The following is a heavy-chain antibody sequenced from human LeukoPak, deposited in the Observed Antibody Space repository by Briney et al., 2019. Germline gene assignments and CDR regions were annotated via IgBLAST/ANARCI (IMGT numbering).Heavy chain of an antibody. Sequence: ASVKVSCKASGYTFTGYYMHWVRQAPGQGLEWMGWINPNSGGTNYAQKFQGRVIMTRDTSISTAYMELSRLRSDDTAVYYCARVPYYDILTGYYLYYYYYGMDVWGQGTTVTVSS. CDR1: GYTFTGYY. J-gene: IGHJ6*02. CDR2: INPNSGGT. D-gene: IGHD3-9*01. V-gene: IGHV1-2*02. CDR3: ARVPYYDILTGYYLYYYYYGMDV.